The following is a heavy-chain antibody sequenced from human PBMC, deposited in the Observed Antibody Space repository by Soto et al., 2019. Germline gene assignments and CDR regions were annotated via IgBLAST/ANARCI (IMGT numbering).Heavy chain of an antibody. V-gene: IGHV3-33*01. Sequence: QVQLVESGGGVVQPGRSLRLSCAASGFRFSNNAMHWVRQAAGKGLEWVEQIWYDGSNKYYTDSVKGRFTISRDNFKITVYLQMDSLRAEDTAVYYCARDGQQLAPDALDVWGQGTTVIVSS. J-gene: IGHJ6*02. CDR1: GFRFSNNA. CDR3: ARDGQQLAPDALDV. CDR2: IWYDGSNK. D-gene: IGHD6-13*01.